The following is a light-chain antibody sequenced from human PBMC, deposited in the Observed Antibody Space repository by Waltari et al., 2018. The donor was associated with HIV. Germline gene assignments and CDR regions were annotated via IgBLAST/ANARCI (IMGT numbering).Light chain of an antibody. CDR3: AAWTDSLRAVV. Sequence: GQRVTISCSGDSSNIGSYYVYWFQQLPGTAPKLLLYSNNQRPSGVPDRFSGSKSGTSASLAISGLRSEDEADYYCAAWTDSLRAVVFGGGTKLSVL. J-gene: IGLJ2*01. CDR2: SNN. CDR1: SSNIGSYY. V-gene: IGLV1-47*01.